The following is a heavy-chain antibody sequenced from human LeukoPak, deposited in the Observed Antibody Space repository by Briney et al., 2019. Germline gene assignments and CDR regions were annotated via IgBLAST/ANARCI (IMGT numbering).Heavy chain of an antibody. J-gene: IGHJ3*02. V-gene: IGHV3-48*04. CDR3: AREYSSGGDDAFDI. CDR1: GFTFSSYS. Sequence: GGSLRLSCAASGFTFSSYSMNWVRRAPGKGLEWVSYISSSSSTIYYADSVKGRFTISRDNAKNSLYLQMNSLRAEDTAVYYCAREYSSGGDDAFDIWGQGTMVTVSS. D-gene: IGHD6-19*01. CDR2: ISSSSSTI.